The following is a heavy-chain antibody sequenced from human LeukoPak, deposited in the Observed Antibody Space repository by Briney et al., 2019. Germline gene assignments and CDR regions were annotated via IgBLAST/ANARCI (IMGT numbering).Heavy chain of an antibody. Sequence: ASVKVSCKASGHTSTTYAIHWVRQAPGQGLEWMGWINAGNGNIKYSQKLQGRVTITGDTSASTAYMELSSLRSEDTAVYYCARGYCSRTSCYMDVWGQGTTAT. CDR1: GHTSTTYA. D-gene: IGHD2-2*01. CDR3: ARGYCSRTSCYMDV. CDR2: INAGNGNI. J-gene: IGHJ6*02. V-gene: IGHV1-3*01.